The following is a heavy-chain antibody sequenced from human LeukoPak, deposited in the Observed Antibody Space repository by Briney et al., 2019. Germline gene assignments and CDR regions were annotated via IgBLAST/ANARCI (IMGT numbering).Heavy chain of an antibody. D-gene: IGHD2-15*01. CDR1: SYSINSGYY. J-gene: IGHJ6*03. CDR3: ARGIVVVAQLGFYFYYMDV. Sequence: SETLSLTCTVSSYSINSGYYWGWIRQPPGKGLEWIGNIYRSGSTYYNPSLESRVTISIDMSKSQFSLRLRSVTAADTAVYYCARGIVVVAQLGFYFYYMDVWGKGTTVTISS. V-gene: IGHV4-38-2*02. CDR2: IYRSGST.